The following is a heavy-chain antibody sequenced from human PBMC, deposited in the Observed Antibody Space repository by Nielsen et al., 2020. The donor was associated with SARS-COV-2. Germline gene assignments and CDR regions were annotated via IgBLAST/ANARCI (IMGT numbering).Heavy chain of an antibody. CDR1: GFTFGDYA. D-gene: IGHD6-6*01. V-gene: IGHV3-49*03. J-gene: IGHJ4*02. CDR3: TRDRPYSSSHFDY. Sequence: GESLKISCTASGFTFGDYAMSWFRQAPGKGLEWVGFIRSKAYGGTTEYAASVKGRFTISRDDSKSIAYLQMNSLKTEDTAVYYCTRDRPYSSSHFDYWGQGTLVTVSS. CDR2: IRSKAYGGTT.